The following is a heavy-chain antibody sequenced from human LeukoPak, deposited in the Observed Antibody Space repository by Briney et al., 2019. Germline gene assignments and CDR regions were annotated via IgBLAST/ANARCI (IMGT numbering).Heavy chain of an antibody. J-gene: IGHJ2*01. Sequence: GGSLRLSCAATGFTFDEYGMSWVRQAPGKGLEWVSGINWNGDSTGYADSVKGRFTISRDNAKNSLYLQMNSLRAEDTAVYYCAKTGTTMSRNWYFDLWGRGTLVTVSS. D-gene: IGHD1-7*01. CDR3: AKTGTTMSRNWYFDL. CDR2: INWNGDST. V-gene: IGHV3-20*04. CDR1: GFTFDEYG.